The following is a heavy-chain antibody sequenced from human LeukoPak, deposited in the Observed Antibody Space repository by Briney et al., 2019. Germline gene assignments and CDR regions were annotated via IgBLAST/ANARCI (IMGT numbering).Heavy chain of an antibody. Sequence: GGSLRLSCAASGFTFSSYAMSWVRQAPGKGLEWVSAISGSGGSTYYADSVKGRFTISRDNSKNTLYLQMNSLRAEDTTVYYCASSPTVTTPVDYWGQGTLVTVSS. CDR2: ISGSGGST. D-gene: IGHD4-17*01. V-gene: IGHV3-23*01. J-gene: IGHJ4*02. CDR3: ASSPTVTTPVDY. CDR1: GFTFSSYA.